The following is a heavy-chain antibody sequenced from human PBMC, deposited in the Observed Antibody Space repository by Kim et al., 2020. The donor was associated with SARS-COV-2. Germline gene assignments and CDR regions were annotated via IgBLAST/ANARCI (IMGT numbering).Heavy chain of an antibody. Sequence: SETLSLTCTVSGGSISSYYWSWIRQPPGKGLEWIGYIYYSGSTNYNPSLKSRATISVDTSKNQFSLKLSSVTAADTAVYYCARHERPIAWFGELMGWFDPWGQGTLVTVSS. J-gene: IGHJ5*02. D-gene: IGHD3-10*01. CDR3: ARHERPIAWFGELMGWFDP. V-gene: IGHV4-59*08. CDR2: IYYSGST. CDR1: GGSISSYY.